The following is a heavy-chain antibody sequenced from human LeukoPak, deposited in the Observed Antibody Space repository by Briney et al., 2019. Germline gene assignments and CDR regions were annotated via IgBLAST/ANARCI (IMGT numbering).Heavy chain of an antibody. J-gene: IGHJ4*02. Sequence: GGSLRLSCAASGFTFSSYAMHWVRQAPGKGLEWVAVISYDGSNKYYADSVKGRFTISRDNSKNTLFLQMNSLRAEDTAVYYCAKLVAKTSSDYWGRGTLVTVSS. CDR3: AKLVAKTSSDY. V-gene: IGHV3-30*18. CDR2: ISYDGSNK. D-gene: IGHD2-15*01. CDR1: GFTFSSYA.